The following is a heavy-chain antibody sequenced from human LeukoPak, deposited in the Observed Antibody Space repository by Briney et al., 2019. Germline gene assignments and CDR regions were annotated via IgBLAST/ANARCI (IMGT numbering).Heavy chain of an antibody. CDR1: GYTFTDYY. Sequence: ASVKVSCKASGYTFTDYYIHWVRQAPGQGLEWMGWINPNSGGTSYAQKFQGRVTMTTDTSTSTAYMELRSLRSDDTAVYYCASTGDYYDSSGYSNPLYYWGQGTLVTVSS. CDR2: INPNSGGT. D-gene: IGHD3-22*01. J-gene: IGHJ4*02. CDR3: ASTGDYYDSSGYSNPLYY. V-gene: IGHV1-2*02.